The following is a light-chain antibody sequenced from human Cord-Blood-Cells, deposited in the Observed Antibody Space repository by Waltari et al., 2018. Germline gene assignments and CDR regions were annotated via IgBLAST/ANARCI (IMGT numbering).Light chain of an antibody. V-gene: IGLV1-44*01. J-gene: IGLJ1*01. Sequence: QSVLTQPPSASGTPGQRVTIPCSGSSSNIGSNTVNWYQQLPGTAPTLLIYSNKQRPSGVPDRFSGSKSGTSASLAISWLQSEDEADYYCAAWDDSLNGYVFGTGTKVTVL. CDR2: SNK. CDR3: AAWDDSLNGYV. CDR1: SSNIGSNT.